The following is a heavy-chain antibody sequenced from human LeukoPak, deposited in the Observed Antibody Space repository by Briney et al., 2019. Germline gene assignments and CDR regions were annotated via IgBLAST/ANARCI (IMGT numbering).Heavy chain of an antibody. J-gene: IGHJ4*02. Sequence: PSETLSLTCAVYGASFSGYYWSWLRQPPGKGLEWLGEINHSGSTNYNPSLKSRVTISVDTSKNQFSLKLSSVTAADTAVYYCARGSSGWYLDFDYWGQGTLVTVSS. D-gene: IGHD6-19*01. V-gene: IGHV4-34*01. CDR2: INHSGST. CDR3: ARGSSGWYLDFDY. CDR1: GASFSGYY.